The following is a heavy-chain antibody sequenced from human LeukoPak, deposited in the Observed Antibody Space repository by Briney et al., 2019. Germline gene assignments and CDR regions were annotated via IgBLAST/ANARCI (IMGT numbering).Heavy chain of an antibody. Sequence: PGGSLRLSCAASGFTFSSYAMSWVRQSPGKGLEWIGEIYHSGSTNYNPSLTSRVTISVDKSKNQLSLKLSSVTAADTAVYYCTRPYYYYMDVWGKGTTVTVSS. CDR3: TRPYYYYMDV. CDR2: IYHSGST. CDR1: GFTFSSYAM. J-gene: IGHJ6*03. V-gene: IGHV4-4*02.